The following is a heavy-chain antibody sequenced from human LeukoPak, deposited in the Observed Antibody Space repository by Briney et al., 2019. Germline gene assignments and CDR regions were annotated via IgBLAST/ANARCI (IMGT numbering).Heavy chain of an antibody. CDR2: IGEDGSEK. V-gene: IGHV3-7*03. D-gene: IGHD2-15*01. Sequence: PGESLRLSCVVSGYTFTNYWMSWVRQAPGKGLEWVANIGEDGSEKYHVDSVRGRFTISRDNAKNSLYLQMNSLRAEDTAVYYCVRDPTRAECRSGSCYLDYWGQGALVSVSS. CDR1: GYTFTNYW. CDR3: VRDPTRAECRSGSCYLDY. J-gene: IGHJ4*02.